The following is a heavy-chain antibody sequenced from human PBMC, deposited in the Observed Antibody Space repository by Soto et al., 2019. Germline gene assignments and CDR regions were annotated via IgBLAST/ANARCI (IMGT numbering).Heavy chain of an antibody. CDR1: GFTFSSYA. J-gene: IGHJ4*02. CDR2: ISGSGGST. Sequence: PGGSLRLSCAASGFTFSSYAMSGVRQAPGKGLEWVSAISGSGGSTYYADSVKGRFTISRDNSKNTLYLQMNSLRAEDTAVYYCAKADLDTAMVAGSYFDYWGQGTLVTVSS. V-gene: IGHV3-23*01. CDR3: AKADLDTAMVAGSYFDY. D-gene: IGHD5-18*01.